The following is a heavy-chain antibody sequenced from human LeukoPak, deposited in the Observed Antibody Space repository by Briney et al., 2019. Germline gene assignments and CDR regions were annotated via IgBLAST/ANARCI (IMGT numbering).Heavy chain of an antibody. CDR2: IYYSGST. V-gene: IGHV4-30-4*01. J-gene: IGHJ4*02. D-gene: IGHD2-2*01. CDR3: ARAPIDIVVVPAAMGFDY. CDR1: GGPISSGDYY. Sequence: SETLSLTCTVSGGPISSGDYYWSWIRQPPGKGLEWIGYIYYSGSTYYNPSLKSRVTISVDTSKNQFSLKLSSVTAADTAVYYCARAPIDIVVVPAAMGFDYWGQGTLVTVSS.